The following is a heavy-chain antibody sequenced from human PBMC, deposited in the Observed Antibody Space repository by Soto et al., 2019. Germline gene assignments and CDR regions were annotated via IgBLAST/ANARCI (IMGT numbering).Heavy chain of an antibody. J-gene: IGHJ6*02. Sequence: SLILSCAASGFTFSNAWMSWVRQAPGKGLEWVGRIKSKTDGGTTDYAAPVKGRFTISRDDSKNTLYLQMNSLKTEDTAVYYCTTDPYYYDSSGTLGNWGQGTTVTVSS. V-gene: IGHV3-15*01. CDR3: TTDPYYYDSSGTLGN. CDR1: GFTFSNAW. CDR2: IKSKTDGGTT. D-gene: IGHD3-22*01.